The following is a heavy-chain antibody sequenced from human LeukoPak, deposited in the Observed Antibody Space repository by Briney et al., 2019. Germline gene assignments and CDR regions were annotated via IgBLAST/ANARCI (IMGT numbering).Heavy chain of an antibody. Sequence: ASVKVSCKVSGYTLTELSMHWVRQAPGKGLEWMGGFDPEDGETIYAQKFQGRVTMTRDTSIGTAYLELSSLTSEDTAIYYCTRNPPNSGWFDPWGQGTLVTVSS. CDR2: FDPEDGET. CDR1: GYTLTELS. D-gene: IGHD2-21*01. J-gene: IGHJ5*02. CDR3: TRNPPNSGWFDP. V-gene: IGHV1-24*01.